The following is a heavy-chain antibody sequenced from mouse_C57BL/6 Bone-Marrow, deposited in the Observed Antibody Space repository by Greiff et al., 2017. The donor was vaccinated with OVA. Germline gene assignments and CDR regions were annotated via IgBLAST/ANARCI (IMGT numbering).Heavy chain of an antibody. Sequence: QVQLQQPGAELVKPGASVKMSCKASGYTFTSYWMHWVKQRPGRGLEWIGRIDPNSGGTKYNEKFKSKATLTVDKPSNTAYMPLSSLTSDDSADYYCARRDYYDYGWFAFWGRGTLVTVSA. J-gene: IGHJ3*01. CDR1: GYTFTSYW. V-gene: IGHV1-72*01. CDR3: ARRDYYDYGWFAF. D-gene: IGHD2-4*01. CDR2: IDPNSGGT.